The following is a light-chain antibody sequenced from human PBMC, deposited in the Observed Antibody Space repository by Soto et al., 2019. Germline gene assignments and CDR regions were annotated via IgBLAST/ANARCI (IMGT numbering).Light chain of an antibody. CDR2: DAS. CDR1: QSISHW. Sequence: IQRTQSHSTLSSSVGDRVTITCRASQSISHWLAWYQQKPGKAPKLLIYDASSLERGVPSRFSGSGSGTEFTLTISSLQPDDFATYYCQQYYHYSPWTSGQGTKVDIK. J-gene: IGKJ1*01. CDR3: QQYYHYSPWT. V-gene: IGKV1-5*01.